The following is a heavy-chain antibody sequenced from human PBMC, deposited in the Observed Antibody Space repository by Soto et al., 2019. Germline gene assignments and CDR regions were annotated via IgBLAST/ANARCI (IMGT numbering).Heavy chain of an antibody. J-gene: IGHJ4*02. CDR3: ASRIFGVVIRDY. D-gene: IGHD3-3*01. Sequence: SETLSLTCAVYGGSFSGYYWSWIRRPPGKGLEWIGEINHSGSTNYNPSLKSRVTISVDTSKNQFSLKLSSVTAADTAVYYCASRIFGVVIRDYWGQGTLVTISS. CDR1: GGSFSGYY. V-gene: IGHV4-34*01. CDR2: INHSGST.